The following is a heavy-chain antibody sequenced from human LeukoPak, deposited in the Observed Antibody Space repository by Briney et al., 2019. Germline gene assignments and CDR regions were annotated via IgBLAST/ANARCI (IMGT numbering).Heavy chain of an antibody. Sequence: PGGSLRLSCAASGFTFSSYWMSWVRQAPGKGLEWVANIKQDGSEKYCVDSVKGRFTISRDNAKNSLYLQMNSLRAEDTAVYYCAIDYGDNEVDYWGQGTLVTVSS. J-gene: IGHJ4*02. V-gene: IGHV3-7*01. CDR1: GFTFSSYW. D-gene: IGHD4-17*01. CDR3: AIDYGDNEVDY. CDR2: IKQDGSEK.